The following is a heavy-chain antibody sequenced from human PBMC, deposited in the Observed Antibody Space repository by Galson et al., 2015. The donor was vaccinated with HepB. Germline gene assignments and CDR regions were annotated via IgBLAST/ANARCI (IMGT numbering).Heavy chain of an antibody. Sequence: SLRLSCAASGFTFSTYTMNWVRQAPGEGLEWVSSISSSSSYIYYADSVKGRFTISRDNAKNSLYLQMNSLRAEDTAVYYCARAPGAEGCSGGSCYGWPPDYFDYWGQGTLVTVSS. CDR3: ARAPGAEGCSGGSCYGWPPDYFDY. J-gene: IGHJ4*02. V-gene: IGHV3-21*01. CDR1: GFTFSTYT. D-gene: IGHD2-15*01. CDR2: ISSSSSYI.